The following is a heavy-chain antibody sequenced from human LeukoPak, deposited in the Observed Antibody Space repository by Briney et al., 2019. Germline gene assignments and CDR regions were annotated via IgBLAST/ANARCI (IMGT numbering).Heavy chain of an antibody. CDR2: IKQDGSEK. CDR3: ARGYDSSGYYPDY. J-gene: IGHJ4*02. D-gene: IGHD3-22*01. Sequence: GGSLRLSCAASGFTFSSYWMSWVRQAPGKGLEWVANIKQDGSEKYYVDSVKGRFTISRDNAKNSLYLQMTSLSAEDTAVYYCARGYDSSGYYPDYWGQGTLVTVSS. CDR1: GFTFSSYW. V-gene: IGHV3-7*01.